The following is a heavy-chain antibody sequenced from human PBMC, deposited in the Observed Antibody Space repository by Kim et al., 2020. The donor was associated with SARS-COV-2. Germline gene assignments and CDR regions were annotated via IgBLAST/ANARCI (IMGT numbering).Heavy chain of an antibody. J-gene: IGHJ4*02. D-gene: IGHD1-26*01. CDR3: ARDRVGATGFWDY. Sequence: GGSLRLSCAASGFTFSSYSMSWVRQAPGKGLEWVSYISSSSSTIYYADSVKGRFTISRDNAKNSLYLQVNSLRAEDTAVYFCARDRVGATGFWDYWGQGTLVTVSS. CDR2: ISSSSSTI. V-gene: IGHV3-48*04. CDR1: GFTFSSYS.